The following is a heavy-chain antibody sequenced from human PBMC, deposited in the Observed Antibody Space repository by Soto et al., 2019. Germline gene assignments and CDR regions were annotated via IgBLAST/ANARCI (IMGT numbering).Heavy chain of an antibody. Sequence: GGSLRLSCAASGFTFSSYSMNWVRQAPGKGLEWVANIKQDGSEKYYVDSVKGRFTISRDNAKNSLYLQMNSLRSEDTAVYYCAAEPLGFRYYYGMDVWGQGTTVTVSS. V-gene: IGHV3-7*03. CDR3: AAEPLGFRYYYGMDV. CDR2: IKQDGSEK. D-gene: IGHD3-10*01. CDR1: GFTFSSYS. J-gene: IGHJ6*02.